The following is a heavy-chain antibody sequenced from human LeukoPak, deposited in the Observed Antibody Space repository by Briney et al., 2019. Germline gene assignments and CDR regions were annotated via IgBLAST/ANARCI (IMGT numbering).Heavy chain of an antibody. CDR1: GGSISSYY. CDR2: IYSSGST. V-gene: IGHV4-4*07. D-gene: IGHD1-14*01. J-gene: IGHJ4*02. CDR3: ARDGTYNSFDY. Sequence: SETLSLTCTVSGGSISSYYWSWIRQPAGKGLEWIGRIYSSGSTTYNPSLKSRVSLSVDTSKNQFSLELSSETAADTAVYYCARDGTYNSFDYWGQGTLVTVSS.